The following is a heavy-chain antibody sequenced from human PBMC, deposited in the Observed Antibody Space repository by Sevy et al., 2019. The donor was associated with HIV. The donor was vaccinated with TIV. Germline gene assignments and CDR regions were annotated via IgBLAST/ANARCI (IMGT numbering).Heavy chain of an antibody. J-gene: IGHJ6*02. CDR3: AKDRISMIKGVGDHNFYGMDV. CDR2: ISYDGRND. D-gene: IGHD3-10*01. CDR1: GFNFSSHG. V-gene: IGHV3-30*18. Sequence: GGSPRLSCVASGFNFSSHGINWVRQVPGKGLQWVAVISYDGRNDLYADSVKGRFTISRDNSKTTVYLEMNSLRPDDTAVYYCAKDRISMIKGVGDHNFYGMDVWGQGTTVTVSS.